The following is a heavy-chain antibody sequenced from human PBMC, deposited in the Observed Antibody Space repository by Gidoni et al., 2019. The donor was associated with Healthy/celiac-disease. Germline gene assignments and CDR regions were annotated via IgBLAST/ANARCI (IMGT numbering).Heavy chain of an antibody. J-gene: IGHJ6*02. V-gene: IGHV4-31*03. Sequence: QVQLQEAGPGRVKPSQTLSLTGTVSGGSISSGGSYWSWIRQHPGKGLEWIGYIYYSGSTYYYPSLTSRVSISVDLSKYQFSLKLSSVTAADTAVYYCAREGYRSSSWYYGMDVWGQGTTVTVSS. D-gene: IGHD6-6*01. CDR1: GGSISSGGSY. CDR2: IYYSGST. CDR3: AREGYRSSSWYYGMDV.